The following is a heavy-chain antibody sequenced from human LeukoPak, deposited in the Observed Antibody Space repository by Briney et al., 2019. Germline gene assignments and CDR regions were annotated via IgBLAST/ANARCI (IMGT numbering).Heavy chain of an antibody. CDR1: GFTFSDYD. CDR2: IGTAGDT. CDR3: ARVAKERVGGVYYFDY. V-gene: IGHV3-13*01. D-gene: IGHD1-1*01. Sequence: GESLKISCAASGFTFSDYDMHWVRQATGKGLEWVSAIGTAGDTYYTGSVKGRFTISRENAKNSLYLQMNSLRAGDTAVYYCARVAKERVGGVYYFDYWGQGTLVTVSS. J-gene: IGHJ4*02.